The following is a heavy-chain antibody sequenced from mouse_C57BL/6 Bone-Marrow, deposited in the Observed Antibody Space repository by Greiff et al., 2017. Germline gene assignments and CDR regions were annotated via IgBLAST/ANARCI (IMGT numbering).Heavy chain of an antibody. Sequence: VQLQQPGAELVRPGSSVKLSCKASGYTFTSYWMHWVKQRPIQGLEWIGNIDPSDSETHYNQKFKDKATLTVDKSSSTAYMQLSRRTSEESAVYYCARESYGSSPWFAYWGKGTLVTVSA. CDR1: GYTFTSYW. J-gene: IGHJ3*01. CDR2: IDPSDSET. CDR3: ARESYGSSPWFAY. V-gene: IGHV1-52*01. D-gene: IGHD1-1*01.